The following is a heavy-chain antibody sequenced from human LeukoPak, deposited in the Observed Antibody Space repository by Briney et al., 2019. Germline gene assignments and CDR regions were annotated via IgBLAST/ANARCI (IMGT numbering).Heavy chain of an antibody. CDR3: ARAPGRNWFDP. CDR2: IYYSGST. V-gene: IGHV4-59*01. J-gene: IGHJ5*02. Sequence: SETLSLTCTVSGGSISSYYWSWIRQPPGKGPEWIGYIYYSGSTNYNPSLKSRVTISVDTSKNQFSLKLSSVTAADTAVYYCARAPGRNWFDPWGQGTLVTVSS. D-gene: IGHD1-1*01. CDR1: GGSISSYY.